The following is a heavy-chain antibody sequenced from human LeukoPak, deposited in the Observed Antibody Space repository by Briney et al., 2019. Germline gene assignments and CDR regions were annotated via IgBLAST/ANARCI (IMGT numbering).Heavy chain of an antibody. Sequence: ASVKVSCKPSGYTFTSYDINWVRQATGQGLEWMGWMNPNSGNTGYAQKFQGRVTMTRNTSISTAYMELSSLRSEDTAVYYCARPTTMVRGAPLGYWGQGTLVTVSS. CDR1: GYTFTSYD. CDR3: ARPTTMVRGAPLGY. CDR2: MNPNSGNT. D-gene: IGHD3-10*01. J-gene: IGHJ4*02. V-gene: IGHV1-8*01.